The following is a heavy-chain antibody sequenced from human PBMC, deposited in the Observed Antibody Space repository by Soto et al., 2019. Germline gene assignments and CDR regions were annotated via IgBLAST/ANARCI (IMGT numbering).Heavy chain of an antibody. V-gene: IGHV4-34*01. CDR3: ARGRSAKKYYYDSSGPGGWFDP. CDR1: GGSFSGYY. D-gene: IGHD3-22*01. Sequence: NPSETLSLTCAVYGGSFSGYYWSWIRQPPGKGLEWIGEINHSGSTNYNPSLKSRVTISVDTSKNQFSLKLSSVTAADTAVYYCARGRSAKKYYYDSSGPGGWFDPWGQGTLVTVSS. CDR2: INHSGST. J-gene: IGHJ5*02.